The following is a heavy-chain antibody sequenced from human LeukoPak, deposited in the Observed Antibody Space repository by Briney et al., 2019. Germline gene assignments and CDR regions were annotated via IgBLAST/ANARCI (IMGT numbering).Heavy chain of an antibody. V-gene: IGHV4-39*01. D-gene: IGHD6-19*01. CDR1: GGSFSGYY. J-gene: IGHJ4*02. CDR2: IYYSGST. CDR3: ARQAVGRSYSSGWYTGY. Sequence: PSETLSLTCAVYGGSFSGYYWGWIRQPPGKGLEWIGSIYYSGSTYYNPSLKSRVTISVDTSKNQFSLKLSSVTAADTAVYYCARQAVGRSYSSGWYTGYWGQGTLVTVSS.